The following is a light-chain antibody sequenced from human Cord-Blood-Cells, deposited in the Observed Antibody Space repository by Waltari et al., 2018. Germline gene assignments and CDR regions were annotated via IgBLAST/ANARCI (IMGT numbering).Light chain of an antibody. CDR3: AAWDDSLNGVV. CDR2: RNN. J-gene: IGLJ2*01. Sequence: QSVLTQPPSASGTPGQRVTISCSGSSSNIGSNTVNWHQQLPGTAPKLLIYRNNQSHSGVPYLFSGSKSGTSASLAISGLHAENEADYYCAAWDDSLNGVVFGGGTKLTVL. V-gene: IGLV1-44*01. CDR1: SSNIGSNT.